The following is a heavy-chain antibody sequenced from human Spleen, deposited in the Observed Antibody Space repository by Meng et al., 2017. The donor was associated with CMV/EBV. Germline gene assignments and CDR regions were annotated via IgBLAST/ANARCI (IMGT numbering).Heavy chain of an antibody. CDR2: ISYDGSNK. D-gene: IGHD2-2*01. V-gene: IGHV3-30*04. CDR3: AREEVGVVPAVDAFDI. Sequence: FHFSSDAMHWVRQAPGKGLEWVAVISYDGSNKYYADSVKGRFTISRDNSKNTLYLQMNSLRAEDTAVYYCAREEVGVVPAVDAFDIWGQGTMVTVSS. J-gene: IGHJ3*02. CDR1: FHFSSDA.